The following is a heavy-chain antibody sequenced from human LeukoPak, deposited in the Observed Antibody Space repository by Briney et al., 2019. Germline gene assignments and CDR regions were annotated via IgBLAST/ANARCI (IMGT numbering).Heavy chain of an antibody. CDR2: ISAGNGNT. CDR3: AREWGYYYGMDV. V-gene: IGHV1-3*01. CDR1: GYTFTSYA. D-gene: IGHD7-27*01. Sequence: ASVKVSCKASGYTFTSYAIHWVRQAPGQRLEWMGWISAGNGNTKYSQNFQGRVTFISNTSATTAFMELSSLRSEDTAVYYCAREWGYYYGMDVWGQGTTVTVSS. J-gene: IGHJ6*02.